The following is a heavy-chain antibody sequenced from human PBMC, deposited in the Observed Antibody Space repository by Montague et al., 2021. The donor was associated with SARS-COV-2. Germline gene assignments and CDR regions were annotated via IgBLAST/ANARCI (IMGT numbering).Heavy chain of an antibody. CDR2: VSASGST. Sequence: SETLSLTCTVSGDSISYFYWSWIRQPAGKGLEWIGRVSASGSTNYNPSLNSRVTMSVDTSKNQLSLKLSSVTAADTAVYYCARHYYGSGSYYLGEFDYWGQGTLVTVSS. J-gene: IGHJ4*02. CDR3: ARHYYGSGSYYLGEFDY. CDR1: GDSISYFY. V-gene: IGHV4-4*07. D-gene: IGHD3-10*01.